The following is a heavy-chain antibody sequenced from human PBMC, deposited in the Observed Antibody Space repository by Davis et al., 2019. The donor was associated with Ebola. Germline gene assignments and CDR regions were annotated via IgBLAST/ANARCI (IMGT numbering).Heavy chain of an antibody. V-gene: IGHV5-51*01. CDR3: ARRAAVAYDHVWGISRHDAFDI. CDR1: GYGFADYW. CDR2: IYAGDSDS. J-gene: IGHJ3*02. Sequence: GESLKISCKGSGYGFADYWVAWVRQTPGKGLEWMGIIYAGDSDSRYSPSFEGQVTISVDRSITTAYLQWRSLRASDTAMYYCARRAAVAYDHVWGISRHDAFDIWGQGTMVTVSS. D-gene: IGHD3-16*01.